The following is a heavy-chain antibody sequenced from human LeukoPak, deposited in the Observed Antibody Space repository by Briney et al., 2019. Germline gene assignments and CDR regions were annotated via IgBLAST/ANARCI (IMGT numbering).Heavy chain of an antibody. V-gene: IGHV4-59*01. D-gene: IGHD4-17*01. J-gene: IGHJ3*01. Sequence: SETLSLTCTVSGGSISSYYWSWIRQPPGKGLEWIGYIYYSGSTNYNPSLKSRVTISVDTSKNQFSLKLSPVTAADTAVYYCARRDDYGDYGVAFDFWGQGTMVTVSS. CDR3: ARRDDYGDYGVAFDF. CDR2: IYYSGST. CDR1: GGSISSYY.